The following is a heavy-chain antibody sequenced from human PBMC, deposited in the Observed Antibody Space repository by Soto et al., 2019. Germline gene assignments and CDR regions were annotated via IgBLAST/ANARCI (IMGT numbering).Heavy chain of an antibody. J-gene: IGHJ5*01. CDR3: AHKRDVSRGFKS. CDR2: IYWDDDQ. Sequence: QITLKESGPTLVKPTQTLTLTCTFSGFSFSINGVAVGWIRQAPGQALEWLALIYWDDDQRYNPSLKNRLTITKDTSRNQVVLTMTNMDPVDTATYYCAHKRDVSRGFKSWGQGTLVTVSS. CDR1: GFSFSINGVA. V-gene: IGHV2-5*02.